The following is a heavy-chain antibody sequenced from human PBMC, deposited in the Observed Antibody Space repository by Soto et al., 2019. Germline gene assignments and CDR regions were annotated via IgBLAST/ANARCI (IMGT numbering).Heavy chain of an antibody. CDR3: PRHERVSIIGVVSWFEP. CDR2: IYYSGST. Sequence: SETLSLTCTVSGGSISSSSYYWGWIRQPPGKGLEWIGSIYYSGSTYYNPSLKSRVTISVDTSKNQFSLKLSSVTAADTAVYYCPRHERVSIIGVVSWFEPWCPGTLVTVSS. D-gene: IGHD3-3*01. J-gene: IGHJ5*02. V-gene: IGHV4-39*01. CDR1: GGSISSSSYY.